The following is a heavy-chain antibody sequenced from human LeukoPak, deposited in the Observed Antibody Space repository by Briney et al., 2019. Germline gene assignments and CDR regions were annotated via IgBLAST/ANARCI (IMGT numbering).Heavy chain of an antibody. CDR3: ATDLGTLYGDNFRYFDY. V-gene: IGHV1-24*01. CDR1: GYTLTELS. J-gene: IGHJ4*02. D-gene: IGHD4-17*01. CDR2: LDPEDGET. Sequence: ASVKVSRKVSGYTLTELSMHWVRQAPGKGLEWMGGLDPEDGETINAQKFQGRVTMTEDTSTDTAYMELSSLRSEDTAVYYCATDLGTLYGDNFRYFDYWGQGTLVTVSS.